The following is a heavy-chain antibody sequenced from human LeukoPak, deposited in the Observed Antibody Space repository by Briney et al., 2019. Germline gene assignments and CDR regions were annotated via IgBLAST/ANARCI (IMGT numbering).Heavy chain of an antibody. D-gene: IGHD3-16*01. Sequence: PGGSLRLSCAASGFTFSSYAMSWVRQAPGKGLEWVSAISGSGGSTYYADSVKGRFTISRDNYKNTLYLVMNSLEAEDTAVYYCAKDLTSGATRLAAMGTHAFDIWGQGTMVTVSS. CDR1: GFTFSSYA. CDR3: AKDLTSGATRLAAMGTHAFDI. J-gene: IGHJ3*02. CDR2: ISGSGGST. V-gene: IGHV3-23*01.